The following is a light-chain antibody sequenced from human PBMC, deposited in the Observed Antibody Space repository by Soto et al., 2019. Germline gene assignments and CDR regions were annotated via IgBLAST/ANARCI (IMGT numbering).Light chain of an antibody. J-gene: IGLJ1*01. Sequence: QSVLTQPSSVSGSPGQSVAISCTGTSSDVGTYNRVSWYQQPPGTAPKLMIYEVSNRPSAVPDRFSGSKSGNTASLTISGLQAEDEADYYCSSYTSSSTYVFGTGTKVTVL. V-gene: IGLV2-18*02. CDR3: SSYTSSSTYV. CDR2: EVS. CDR1: SSDVGTYNR.